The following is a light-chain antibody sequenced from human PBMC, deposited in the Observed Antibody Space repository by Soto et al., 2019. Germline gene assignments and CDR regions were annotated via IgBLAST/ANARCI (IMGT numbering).Light chain of an antibody. CDR1: QSISSW. V-gene: IGKV1-5*03. CDR3: QQYNSYPWT. CDR2: KAS. Sequence: DIQMTQSPSTLSASVGDRFTITCLSSQSISSWLAWYQQKPGKAPKVLIYKASSLESGVPSRFSGSGSGTEFTLTISSLQPDDFATYYCQQYNSYPWTFGQGTKVDIK. J-gene: IGKJ1*01.